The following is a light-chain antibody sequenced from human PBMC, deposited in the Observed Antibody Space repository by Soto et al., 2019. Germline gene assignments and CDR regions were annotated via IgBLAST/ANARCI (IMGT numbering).Light chain of an antibody. CDR1: QSVSSSY. CDR3: QQSSNWRLT. CDR2: GAC. Sequence: EIEMNQSPATLSASVGERATLSCRASQSVSSSYFAWYQQKPGQAPRLLFYGACSRATGIPASFSGSGSGTDFTLTISGRGPEDFGVYYCQQSSNWRLTFGGGTKG. J-gene: IGKJ4*01. V-gene: IGKV3D-20*02.